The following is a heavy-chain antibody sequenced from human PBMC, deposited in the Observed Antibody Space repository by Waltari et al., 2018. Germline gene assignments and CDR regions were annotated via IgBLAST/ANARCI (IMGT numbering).Heavy chain of an antibody. CDR3: ARSRVVVPAANPMDV. CDR1: GYTFTSYD. CDR2: MNPNSGNT. Sequence: QVQLVQSGAAVKKPGASVKVSCKASGYTFTSYDINWVRQGTGQGLEWMSWMNPNSGNTGYAQKFQGRVTMTRNTSISTAYMELSSLRSEDTAVYYCARSRVVVPAANPMDVWGKGTTVTVSS. V-gene: IGHV1-8*01. J-gene: IGHJ6*03. D-gene: IGHD2-2*01.